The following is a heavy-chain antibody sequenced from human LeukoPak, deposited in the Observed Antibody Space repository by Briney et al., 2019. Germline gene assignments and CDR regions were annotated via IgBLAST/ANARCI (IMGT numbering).Heavy chain of an antibody. Sequence: LPGGSLRLSCAASGFTFSNYWMNWVRQAPGKGLEWVSYISSSGSTIYYADSVKGRFTISRENAKNSLYLQMNSLRAEDTAVYYCARENRVVGAAYYYYYYMDVWGKGTTVTISS. CDR3: ARENRVVGAAYYYYYYMDV. CDR2: ISSSGSTI. V-gene: IGHV3-48*04. J-gene: IGHJ6*03. D-gene: IGHD1-26*01. CDR1: GFTFSNYW.